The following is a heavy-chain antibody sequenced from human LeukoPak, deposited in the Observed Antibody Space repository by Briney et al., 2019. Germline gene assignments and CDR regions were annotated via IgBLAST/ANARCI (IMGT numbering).Heavy chain of an antibody. CDR2: ISSSSSYI. V-gene: IGHV3-21*01. Sequence: PGGSLRLSCAASGFTFSTYSMNWVRQAPGKGLEWVSSISSSSSYIYYADSVKGRLTISRDNAKNSLYLQMNSLRAEDTAVYYCARNLLEGATGPDTNFYGMDVWGQGTTVTVSS. D-gene: IGHD1-26*01. CDR3: ARNLLEGATGPDTNFYGMDV. CDR1: GFTFSTYS. J-gene: IGHJ6*02.